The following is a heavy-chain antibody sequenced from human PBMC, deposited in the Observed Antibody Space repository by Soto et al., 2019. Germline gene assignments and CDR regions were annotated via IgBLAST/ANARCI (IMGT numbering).Heavy chain of an antibody. V-gene: IGHV3-30*18. Sequence: QVQLVESGGGVVQPGRSLRLSCAASGFTFSNYGMHWVRQAPGKGLEWVAVISYDGSNKYYADSEKGRFTISRDNSKNTLYLQMNSLRDEDTAIYHCAKERGYSSGWPFDIWGQGTMVTVSS. D-gene: IGHD6-19*01. J-gene: IGHJ3*02. CDR2: ISYDGSNK. CDR1: GFTFSNYG. CDR3: AKERGYSSGWPFDI.